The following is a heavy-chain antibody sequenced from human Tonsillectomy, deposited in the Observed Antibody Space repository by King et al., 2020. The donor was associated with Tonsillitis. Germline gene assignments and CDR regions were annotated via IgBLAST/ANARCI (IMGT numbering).Heavy chain of an antibody. V-gene: IGHV4-39*01. J-gene: IGHJ4*02. D-gene: IGHD2-21*02. CDR1: GGPLTKRIYY. CDR3: ARQEATAWPSFFDY. Sequence: QLQESGPGLVKPSETQSLTCTVSGGPLTKRIYYWAWIRQPPGKGLEWIGSISYAGTTYNNPSLQSRLTLSVDTSKNRFSLNLGSVTAADTAVYYCARQEATAWPSFFDYWGRGTLVTVSS. CDR2: ISYAGTT.